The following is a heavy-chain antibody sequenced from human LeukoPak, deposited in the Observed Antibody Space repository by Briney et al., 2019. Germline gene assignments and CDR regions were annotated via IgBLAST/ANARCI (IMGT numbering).Heavy chain of an antibody. CDR2: IIRIFGTA. Sequence: ASVKVSCKASGGTFSSYAISWVRQAPGQGLEWMGGIIRIFGTANYAQKFQGRVTITADESTSTAYMELSSLRSEDTAVYYCARLPSDIAVAGTYYFDYWGQGTLVTVPS. D-gene: IGHD6-19*01. J-gene: IGHJ4*02. CDR1: GGTFSSYA. V-gene: IGHV1-69*01. CDR3: ARLPSDIAVAGTYYFDY.